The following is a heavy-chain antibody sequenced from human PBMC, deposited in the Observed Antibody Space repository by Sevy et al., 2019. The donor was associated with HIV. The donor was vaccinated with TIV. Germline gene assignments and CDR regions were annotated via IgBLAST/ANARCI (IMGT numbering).Heavy chain of an antibody. V-gene: IGHV4-30-2*01. CDR1: GASISSGGYS. D-gene: IGHD2-2*01. Sequence: SETLSLTCAVSGASISSGGYSWNWIRQPPGKGLEWMGYIFQSGATYYIPSLQSRVTISVDMSKNQFSLNLRSLTVADTAVYYCARGRVGDTSCYYGAVDVWGQGTTVTVSS. J-gene: IGHJ3*01. CDR2: IFQSGAT. CDR3: ARGRVGDTSCYYGAVDV.